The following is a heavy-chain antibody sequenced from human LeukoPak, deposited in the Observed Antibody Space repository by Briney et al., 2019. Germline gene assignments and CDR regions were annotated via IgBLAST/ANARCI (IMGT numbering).Heavy chain of an antibody. CDR1: GYSFASYW. D-gene: IGHD3-22*01. J-gene: IGHJ3*02. Sequence: GASLKISCKGSGYSFASYWIAWVRQMPGKGLEWMGMIYPGDSDTRYSPSFQGQVTISADKSISTAYLQWSSLKASDTAMYYCARSSYANYDSSGYDALDIWGQGTMVTVSS. CDR3: ARSSYANYDSSGYDALDI. V-gene: IGHV5-51*01. CDR2: IYPGDSDT.